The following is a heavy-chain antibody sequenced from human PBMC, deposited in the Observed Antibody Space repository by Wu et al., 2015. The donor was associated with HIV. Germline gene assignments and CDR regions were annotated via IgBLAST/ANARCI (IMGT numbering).Heavy chain of an antibody. CDR2: IIPMLGTT. V-gene: IGHV1-69*11. CDR1: GYTFTSYY. D-gene: IGHD3/OR15-3a*01. J-gene: IGHJ5*02. CDR3: AKRAADFTSNWFDP. Sequence: QVQLVQSGAEVKKPGASVKISCTASGYTFTSYYLYWVRQAPGQGLEWMGRIIPMLGTTNYAQKFQGRVTISADESTSTVYMELSSLRYEDTAVYYCAKRAADFTSNWFDPWGQGTLVTVSS.